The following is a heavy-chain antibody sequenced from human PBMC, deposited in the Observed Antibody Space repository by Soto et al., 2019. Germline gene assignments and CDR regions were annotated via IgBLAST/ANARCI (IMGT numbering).Heavy chain of an antibody. Sequence: EVQLVESGGGLVQPGGSLRLSCAASGFTSSSYWMSWVRQAPGKGLEWVANINQDGSEKYYVDSVKGRFTISRDNAKNSLYLQMNSLRAEDTAVYHCAKDNGNPKGRFDPWGQGTLVTVSS. CDR3: AKDNGNPKGRFDP. D-gene: IGHD3-10*01. J-gene: IGHJ5*02. CDR2: INQDGSEK. V-gene: IGHV3-7*01. CDR1: GFTSSSYW.